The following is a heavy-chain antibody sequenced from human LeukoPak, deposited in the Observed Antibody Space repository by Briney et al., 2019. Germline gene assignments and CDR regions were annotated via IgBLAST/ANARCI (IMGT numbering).Heavy chain of an antibody. CDR3: TTFWFDP. CDR2: ISYDESNK. CDR1: GFAFSTYA. V-gene: IGHV3-30-3*01. Sequence: GGSLRLSCAASGFAFSTYAIHWVRQAPGKGLEWVAVISYDESNKYYADSVKGRFTISRDNSKSTLYLQMNSLKTEDTAVYYCTTFWFDPWGQGTLVTVSS. D-gene: IGHD1-14*01. J-gene: IGHJ5*02.